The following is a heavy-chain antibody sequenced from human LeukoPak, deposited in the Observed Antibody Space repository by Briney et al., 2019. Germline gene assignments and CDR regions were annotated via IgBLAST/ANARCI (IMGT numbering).Heavy chain of an antibody. D-gene: IGHD6-13*01. V-gene: IGHV1-8*01. CDR3: ARGSAWGSSWPQGY. J-gene: IGHJ4*02. CDR2: MNPNSGNT. Sequence: GASLRISCKASGYTFTSYDINWVRQATGQGLEWMGWMNPNSGNTGYAQKFQGRVTMTRNTSISTAYMELSSLRSEDTAVYYCARGSAWGSSWPQGYWGQGTLVTVSS. CDR1: GYTFTSYD.